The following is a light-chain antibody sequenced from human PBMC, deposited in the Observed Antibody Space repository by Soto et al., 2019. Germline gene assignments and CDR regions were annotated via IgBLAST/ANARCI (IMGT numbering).Light chain of an antibody. J-gene: IGLJ2*01. V-gene: IGLV2-11*01. CDR1: ISDVGGYNY. CDR2: DVT. Sequence: QSALTQPRSVSGSPGQSVTVSCTGTISDVGGYNYVSWYQQHPGKAPKLIISDVTNRPSGVPDRFSGSKSGNTASLTISGLQGEDEAEYYCCSYGGSYTLIFGGGTKVTVL. CDR3: CSYGGSYTLI.